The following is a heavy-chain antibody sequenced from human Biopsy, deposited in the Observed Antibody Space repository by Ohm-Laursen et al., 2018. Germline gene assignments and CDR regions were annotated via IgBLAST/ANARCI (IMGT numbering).Heavy chain of an antibody. CDR1: GGSFSGTY. CDR3: ARDRGYYSDRTVPGYFDL. Sequence: SETLSLTCPVSGGSFSGTYWSWIRQPPGKGLEWIGYVYYTGSTDYNPSLQSRVTISVDTSKNHFSLRLRSVTPADTAIYCARDRGYYSDRTVPGYFDLWGRGTLVTVSS. V-gene: IGHV4-59*01. J-gene: IGHJ2*01. D-gene: IGHD3-22*01. CDR2: VYYTGST.